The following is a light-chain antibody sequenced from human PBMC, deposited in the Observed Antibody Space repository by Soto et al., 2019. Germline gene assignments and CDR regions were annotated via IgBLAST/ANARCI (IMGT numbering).Light chain of an antibody. CDR3: QQTYSAPPT. J-gene: IGKJ1*01. V-gene: IGKV1-39*01. CDR1: QIISTY. CDR2: AAS. Sequence: DIHITHSPSSLSASVGDRVTITCRTSQIISTYLNWYQQRAGLAPRLLIYAASSLQSGVPPRFSGSGSGTDFTLTISSLQPEDFATYFCQQTYSAPPTFGQGTKVDIK.